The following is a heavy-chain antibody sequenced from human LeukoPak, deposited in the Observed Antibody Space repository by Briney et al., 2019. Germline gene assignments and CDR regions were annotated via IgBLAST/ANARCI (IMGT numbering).Heavy chain of an antibody. V-gene: IGHV4-38-2*02. CDR2: IYQSGST. CDR3: AIVRDNYYYMDV. J-gene: IGHJ6*03. D-gene: IGHD3-10*01. Sequence: SETLSLTCSVSGYSIRSGYHWAWFRQAPGKGLEWMGSIYQSGSTYDNLSLKSRVTLSVDTSRNQFSLKLTSVTAADTAVYYCAIVRDNYYYMDVWGKGTTVTISS. CDR1: GYSIRSGYH.